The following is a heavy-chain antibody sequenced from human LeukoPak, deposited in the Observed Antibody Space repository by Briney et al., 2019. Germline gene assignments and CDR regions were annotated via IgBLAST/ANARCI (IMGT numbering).Heavy chain of an antibody. CDR3: ARGVVIAPQTFDY. V-gene: IGHV4-59*01. Sequence: PSETLSLTCTVSGGSISTYYWSWIRQPPGKGLHWIGYVYYSGSTNYNPSLKSRVTISVDTSKNQFSLKLSSVTAADTAVYYCARGVVIAPQTFDYWGQGTLVTVSS. D-gene: IGHD2-21*01. CDR2: VYYSGST. J-gene: IGHJ4*02. CDR1: GGSISTYY.